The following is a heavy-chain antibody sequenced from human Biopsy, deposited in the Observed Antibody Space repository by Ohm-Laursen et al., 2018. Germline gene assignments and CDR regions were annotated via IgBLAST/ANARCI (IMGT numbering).Heavy chain of an antibody. D-gene: IGHD1-1*01. V-gene: IGHV1-69*13. Sequence: SVKVSCKPSGGAFSSFGISWVRQAPGQGLEWMGEINSMFGTTNYAQTFQGRVTITADESTSTAYMEVSSLRSEDTAVYYCAKRGVERGRPLAYWGQGTLVAVSS. J-gene: IGHJ4*02. CDR1: GGAFSSFG. CDR2: INSMFGTT. CDR3: AKRGVERGRPLAY.